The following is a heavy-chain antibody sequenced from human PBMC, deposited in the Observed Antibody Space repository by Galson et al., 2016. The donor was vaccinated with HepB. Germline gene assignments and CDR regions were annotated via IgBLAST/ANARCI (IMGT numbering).Heavy chain of an antibody. J-gene: IGHJ5*02. CDR2: INSKTDGETA. V-gene: IGHV3-15*01. CDR1: GVTFTNAW. CDR3: TTRNPSYDDYPLDP. Sequence: SLRLSCAVSGVTFTNAWMSWVRQSPGKGLEWVGRINSKTDGETADYAAPVKGRFTIPRDDSKSTLSLQMNGLQSDDTAVYYCTTRNPSYDDYPLDPWGPGTLVTVSS. D-gene: IGHD4-17*01.